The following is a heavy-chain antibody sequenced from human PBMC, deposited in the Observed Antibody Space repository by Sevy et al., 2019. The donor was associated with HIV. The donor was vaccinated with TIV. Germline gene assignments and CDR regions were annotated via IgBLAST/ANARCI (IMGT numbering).Heavy chain of an antibody. CDR2: VSYDGSKK. CDR1: GFTFSNYA. J-gene: IGHJ4*02. Sequence: GGSLRLSCAASGFTFSNYAIHWVHQAPGKGLEWVAVVSYDGSKKYYADSVKGRFTISRDNSKNTLYLQMNSLRVEDTAVYYCARDRSTTWINYFFDFWGQGTLVTVSS. CDR3: ARDRSTTWINYFFDF. D-gene: IGHD2-2*01. V-gene: IGHV3-30*01.